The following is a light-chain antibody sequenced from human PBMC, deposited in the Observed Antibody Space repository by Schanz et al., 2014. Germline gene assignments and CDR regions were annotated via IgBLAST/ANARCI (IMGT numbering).Light chain of an antibody. Sequence: QSALTQPASVSGSPGQSITISCTGTSGDVGTYNLVSWYQQHPGKAPKVMIYEGSKRPSGVPDRFSGSKSGNTASLTISGLQAEDEADYYCSSYAGSINWVFGGGTKLTVL. CDR2: EGS. CDR1: SGDVGTYNL. J-gene: IGLJ3*02. CDR3: SSYAGSINWV. V-gene: IGLV2-14*02.